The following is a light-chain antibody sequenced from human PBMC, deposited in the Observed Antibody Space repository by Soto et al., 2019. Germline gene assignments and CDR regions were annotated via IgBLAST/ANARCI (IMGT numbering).Light chain of an antibody. V-gene: IGLV3-1*01. CDR3: QAWDSSLCV. J-gene: IGLJ1*01. Sequence: SYELTQPPSVSVSPGQTASITCSGDKLGDKYACWYQQKPGQSPVLVIYQDSKRPSGIPERFSGSNSGNTATLTISGTQAMEEADYYCQAWDSSLCVFGTGTKLTVL. CDR2: QDS. CDR1: KLGDKY.